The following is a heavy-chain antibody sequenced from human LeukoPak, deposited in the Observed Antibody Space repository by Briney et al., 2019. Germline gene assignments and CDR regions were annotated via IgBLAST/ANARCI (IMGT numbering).Heavy chain of an antibody. CDR3: ARGSSSNEYYYYMDV. CDR2: ISAYSGNT. D-gene: IGHD1-1*01. CDR1: GYTFTSYG. V-gene: IGHV1-18*01. Sequence: GASVKVSCKASGYTFTSYGISWVRQAPGQGLEWMGWISAYSGNTNYAQKLQGRVTMTTDTSTSTAYMELRSLRSDDTAVYYCARGSSSNEYYYYMDVWGKGTTVTVSS. J-gene: IGHJ6*03.